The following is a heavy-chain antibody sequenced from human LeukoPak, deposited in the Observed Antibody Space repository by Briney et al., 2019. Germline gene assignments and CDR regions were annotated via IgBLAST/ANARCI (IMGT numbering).Heavy chain of an antibody. CDR1: LGFIIKGHYY. D-gene: IGHD2-2*01. CDR2: IYYSGST. J-gene: IGHJ3*02. Sequence: SRTVPETLIVTLGFIIKGHYYESGMRHPPEKALEWIGYIYYSGSTYYNPSLKSRVTISVDTSKNQFSLKLSSVTAADTAVYYCARKSVVPAAVWHAFDIWGQGTMVTVSS. CDR3: ARKSVVPAAVWHAFDI. V-gene: IGHV4-30-4*01.